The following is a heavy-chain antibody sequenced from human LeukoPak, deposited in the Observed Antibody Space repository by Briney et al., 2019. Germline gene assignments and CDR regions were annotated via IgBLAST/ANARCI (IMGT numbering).Heavy chain of an antibody. D-gene: IGHD3-3*01. CDR3: ARHGTIFGVAHYAFDI. CDR2: IYYSGST. V-gene: IGHV4-39*01. CDR1: GGSISSSSYY. Sequence: KPSETLSLTCTVSGGSISSSSYYWGWIRQPPGKGLEWIGSIYYSGSTYYNPSLKSRVTISVDTSKNQFSLKLSSVTAADTAVYYCARHGTIFGVAHYAFDIWGQGTMVTVSS. J-gene: IGHJ3*02.